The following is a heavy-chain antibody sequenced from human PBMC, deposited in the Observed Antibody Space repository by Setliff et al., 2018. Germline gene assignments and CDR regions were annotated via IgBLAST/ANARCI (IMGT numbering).Heavy chain of an antibody. CDR2: IYHSGST. CDR3: ARAFTYYNFWSGYGYGIDV. J-gene: IGHJ6*02. CDR1: GGSISSSNW. Sequence: SETLSLTCAVSGGSISSSNWWSWVRQPPGKGLEWIGEIYHSGSTNYNPSLKSRVTISVDTSKNQFSLKLSSVTAADTAVYYCARAFTYYNFWSGYGYGIDVWGQGTTVTVSS. D-gene: IGHD3-3*01. V-gene: IGHV4-4*02.